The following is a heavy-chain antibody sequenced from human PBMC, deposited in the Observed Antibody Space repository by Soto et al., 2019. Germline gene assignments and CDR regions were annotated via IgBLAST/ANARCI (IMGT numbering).Heavy chain of an antibody. CDR3: ARDGTYYDFWSGYYKNSPIFDY. Sequence: PGGSLRLSCAASGFTFSSYSMNWVRQAPGKGLEWVSYISSSSSTIYYADSVKGRFTISRDNAKNSLYLQMNSLRAEDTAVYYCARDGTYYDFWSGYYKNSPIFDYWGQGTLVTVSS. V-gene: IGHV3-48*01. CDR2: ISSSSSTI. J-gene: IGHJ4*02. D-gene: IGHD3-3*01. CDR1: GFTFSSYS.